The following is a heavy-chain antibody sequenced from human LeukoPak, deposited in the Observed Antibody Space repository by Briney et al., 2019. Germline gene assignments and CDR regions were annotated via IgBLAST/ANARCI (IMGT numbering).Heavy chain of an antibody. CDR3: ARHEDWTFDY. J-gene: IGHJ4*02. Sequence: QPGGSLRLSCAASGFTFGSYDMHWVRQAPGKGLEWVAVIWYDGSNKYYADSVKGRFTISRDISKNTLYLQMNSLRAEDTAVYYCARHEDWTFDYWGQGTLVTVSS. CDR2: IWYDGSNK. CDR1: GFTFGSYD. D-gene: IGHD3/OR15-3a*01. V-gene: IGHV3-33*01.